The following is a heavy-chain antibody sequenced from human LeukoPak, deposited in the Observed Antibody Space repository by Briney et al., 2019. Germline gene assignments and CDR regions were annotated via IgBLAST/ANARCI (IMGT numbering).Heavy chain of an antibody. CDR3: ARSESTMTTWSMDY. V-gene: IGHV3-7*01. CDR2: IKQEGSER. J-gene: IGHJ4*02. D-gene: IGHD5-24*01. Sequence: GGSLRLSCATSGFPFSRYWMTWVCQAPGKGLEWVAYIKQEGSERYYGDSVEGRFTISRDDARNSVYLQMNSLRAEDTATYYCARSESTMTTWSMDYWGQGILVTVSS. CDR1: GFPFSRYW.